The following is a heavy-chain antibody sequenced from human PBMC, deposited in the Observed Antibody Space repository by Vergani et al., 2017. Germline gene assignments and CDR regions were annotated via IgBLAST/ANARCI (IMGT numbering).Heavy chain of an antibody. CDR2: IKQDGSEK. CDR1: GFTFSSYW. V-gene: IGHV3-7*03. Sequence: EVQLVESGGGLVQPGGSLRLSCAASGFTFSSYWMSWVRQAPGKGLEWVANIKQDGSEKYYVDSVKGRFTISRDNAKNSLYLQLNSLRAEDTAVYSCAGSLAYCGGDCPYYIDYWGQGTLVTVSS. J-gene: IGHJ4*02. CDR3: AGSLAYCGGDCPYYIDY. D-gene: IGHD2-21*01.